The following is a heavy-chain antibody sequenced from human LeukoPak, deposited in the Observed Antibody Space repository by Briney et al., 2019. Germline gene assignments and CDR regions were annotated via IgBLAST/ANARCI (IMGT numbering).Heavy chain of an antibody. CDR2: IIPIFGTA. CDR1: GGTFSSYA. J-gene: IGHJ4*02. D-gene: IGHD6-13*01. CDR3: ARIAAAGDGVDY. V-gene: IGHV1-69*06. Sequence: YSVKVSCKASGGTFSSYAINWVRQAPGQGLEWMGGIIPIFGTANYAQKFQGRVTITADKSTSTAYMELSSLRSEDTAVYYCARIAAAGDGVDYWGQGTLVTVSS.